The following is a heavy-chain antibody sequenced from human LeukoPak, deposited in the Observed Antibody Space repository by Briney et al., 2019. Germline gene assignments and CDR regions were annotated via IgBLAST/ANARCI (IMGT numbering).Heavy chain of an antibody. CDR1: GFTFSSYA. Sequence: GGSLRLSCAASGFTFSSYAMSWVRQAPGKGLEWVSAISGSGGSTYYADSVKGRFTIFRDNSKNTLYLQMNSLRAEDTAVYYCAKGIRDYYYGMDVWGQGTTVTVSS. CDR3: AKGIRDYYYGMDV. V-gene: IGHV3-23*01. CDR2: ISGSGGST. J-gene: IGHJ6*02.